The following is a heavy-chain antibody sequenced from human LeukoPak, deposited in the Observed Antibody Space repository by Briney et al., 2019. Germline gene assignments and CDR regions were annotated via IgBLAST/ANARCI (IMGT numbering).Heavy chain of an antibody. Sequence: ASVKVSRTSAAYTFTSYDINRVRQATGQGLEWMGWMNINSGNTGYAQKFQGRVTMTRNTSISTAYMELSSLRSEDTAVYYCARDPPRGYSYGYVVPPDYWGQGTLVTVSS. CDR3: ARDPPRGYSYGYVVPPDY. V-gene: IGHV1-8*01. J-gene: IGHJ4*02. CDR2: MNINSGNT. CDR1: AYTFTSYD. D-gene: IGHD5-18*01.